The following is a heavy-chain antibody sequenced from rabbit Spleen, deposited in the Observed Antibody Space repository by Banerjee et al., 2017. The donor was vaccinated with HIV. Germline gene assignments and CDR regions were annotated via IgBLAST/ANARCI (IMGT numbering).Heavy chain of an antibody. V-gene: IGHV1S40*01. CDR2: IYAGSSGSP. D-gene: IGHD4-2*01. CDR1: GFSFSSSYW. Sequence: QSLEESGGDLVKPGASLTLTCTASGFSFSSSYWICWVRQAPGKGPEWIACIYAGSSGSPYCATWVNGRVTTSRSTSLNTVALQNASLTTADTATYFCARDAGSRFLGYGMDLRGQGTLVTVS. CDR3: ARDAGSRFLGYGMDL. J-gene: IGHJ6*01.